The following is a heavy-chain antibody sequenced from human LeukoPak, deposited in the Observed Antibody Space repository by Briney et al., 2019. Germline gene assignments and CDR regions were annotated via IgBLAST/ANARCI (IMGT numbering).Heavy chain of an antibody. D-gene: IGHD3-16*01. J-gene: IGHJ2*01. CDR2: IYYSGST. V-gene: IGHV4-39*01. CDR3: ARQIMMSRHLWYFEL. Sequence: SETLSLTCTVSAGFISSCNYYWGWIRQPPGKGLEWIGSIYYSGSTYYNPSLKSHVTISVDTSKNQFSLKLRSVTAADTAMYFCARQIMMSRHLWYFELWGRGTLGTVSS. CDR1: AGFISSCNYY.